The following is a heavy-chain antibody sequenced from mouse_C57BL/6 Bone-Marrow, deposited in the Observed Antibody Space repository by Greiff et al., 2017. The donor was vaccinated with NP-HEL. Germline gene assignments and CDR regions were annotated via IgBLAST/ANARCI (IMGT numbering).Heavy chain of an antibody. CDR2: INPYNGGT. D-gene: IGHD1-1*01. V-gene: IGHV1-19*01. Sequence: EVQLQQSGPVLVKPGASVKMSCKASGYTFTDYYMNWVKQSHGKSLEWIGVINPYNGGTSYNQKFKGKATLTVDKSSSTAYMELNSLTSEDSAVYYCARLYYYGSSLFDYWGQGTTLTVSS. CDR1: GYTFTDYY. CDR3: ARLYYYGSSLFDY. J-gene: IGHJ2*01.